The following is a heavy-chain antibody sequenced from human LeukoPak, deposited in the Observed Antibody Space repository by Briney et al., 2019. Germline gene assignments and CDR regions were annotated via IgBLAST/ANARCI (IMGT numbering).Heavy chain of an antibody. CDR3: ARDSYYYDSSGYYYFDY. D-gene: IGHD3-22*01. J-gene: IGHJ4*02. V-gene: IGHV1-69*13. CDR2: IIPIFGTA. Sequence: ASVKVSCKASGYTFSSYAISWVRQAPGQGLEWMGGIIPIFGTANYAQKFQGRVTITADESTSTAYMELSSLRSEDTAVYYCARDSYYYDSSGYYYFDYWGQGTLVTVSS. CDR1: GYTFSSYA.